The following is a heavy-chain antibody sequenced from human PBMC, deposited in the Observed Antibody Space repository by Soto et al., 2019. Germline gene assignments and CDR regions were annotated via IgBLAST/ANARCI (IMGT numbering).Heavy chain of an antibody. CDR1: GFTFSSCG. J-gene: IGHJ4*02. Sequence: QVQLVESGGGVVQPARSLRLCCAASGFTFSSCGMHWVRQAPGKGLALVAVISYDGSNKYYADSLKGRFTISRDNSKNTLYLQMNSLRAEDTAVYYCAKDPRKVKSGSSNPESWRQGTMVTVSS. V-gene: IGHV3-30*18. CDR2: ISYDGSNK. D-gene: IGHD3-10*01. CDR3: AKDPRKVKSGSSNPES.